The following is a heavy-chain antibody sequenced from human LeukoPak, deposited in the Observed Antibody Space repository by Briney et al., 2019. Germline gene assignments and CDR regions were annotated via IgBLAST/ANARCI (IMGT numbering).Heavy chain of an antibody. CDR1: GSSISSTEW. V-gene: IGHV4-4*02. Sequence: SGTLSLTCAVSGSSISSTEWYTWVRQPPGQGLEWIGEIHHSGGTNYNVSLKSRVTISLDKSKNQFSLDLTSMTAADTAVYYCATRWVLTGEPYWGQGTLVTVSS. CDR2: IHHSGGT. D-gene: IGHD7-27*01. J-gene: IGHJ4*02. CDR3: ATRWVLTGEPY.